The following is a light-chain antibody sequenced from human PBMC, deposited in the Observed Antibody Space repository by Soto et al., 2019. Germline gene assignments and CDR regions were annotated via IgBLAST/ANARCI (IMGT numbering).Light chain of an antibody. CDR2: AAS. V-gene: IGKV1-27*01. CDR3: QKYSSVPV. J-gene: IGKJ3*01. Sequence: DIQMTHSPTSLSASVGDRVTITCRASQGIRNFVAWYQQKPGKAPKLLIYAASTLQSGVPSRFSGSGSGTDFTLTINSLQPEDVATYSCQKYSSVPVFGPGTKVKIK. CDR1: QGIRNF.